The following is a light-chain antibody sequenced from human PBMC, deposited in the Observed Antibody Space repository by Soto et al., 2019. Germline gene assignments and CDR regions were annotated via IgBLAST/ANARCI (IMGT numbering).Light chain of an antibody. CDR1: SIDVGCYNY. Sequence: QSVLTQPASVSGSPGQSITISCPGTSIDVGCYNYVSWYQQHPGKAPKLMIYDVSNRPSGVSNRFSGSKSGNTASLSISGLQAEDEADYYCSSYTSSSTRVFGTGTKVT. CDR2: DVS. CDR3: SSYTSSSTRV. J-gene: IGLJ1*01. V-gene: IGLV2-14*01.